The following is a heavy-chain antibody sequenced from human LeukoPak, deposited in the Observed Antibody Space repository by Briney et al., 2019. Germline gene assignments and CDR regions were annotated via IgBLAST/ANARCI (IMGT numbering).Heavy chain of an antibody. D-gene: IGHD1-14*01. CDR3: ARGRRYRTTWLDAFDF. CDR2: SNNDGSAI. J-gene: IGHJ3*01. V-gene: IGHV3-48*03. CDR1: GFTFSNFE. Sequence: GGSLRLSCAVSGFTFSNFEMIWVRQAPGKGLDWVSYSNNDGSAIYYADSVKGRFTISRDNAKNSLSLQMTSLRAEDTAVYFCARGRRYRTTWLDAFDFWGQGTMVTVSS.